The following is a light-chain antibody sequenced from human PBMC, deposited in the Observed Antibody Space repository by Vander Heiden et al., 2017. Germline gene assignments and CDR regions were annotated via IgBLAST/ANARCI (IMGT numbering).Light chain of an antibody. V-gene: IGLV3-1*01. CDR2: QDS. CDR1: KLGDKY. J-gene: IGLJ2*01. CDR3: QAWDSSTVV. Sequence: SYELTQPPSVSVSPGQTASIPGSGAKLGDKYACWYQQKPGQSPVLVIYQDSKRPSGIPERFSGSNSGNTATLTISGTQAMDEADYYCQAWDSSTVVFGGGTKLTVL.